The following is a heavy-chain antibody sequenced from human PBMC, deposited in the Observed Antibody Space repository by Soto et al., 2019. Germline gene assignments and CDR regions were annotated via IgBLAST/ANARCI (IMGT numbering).Heavy chain of an antibody. CDR1: GFTFSSYV. J-gene: IGHJ3*02. V-gene: IGHV3-23*01. Sequence: EPQLLESGGGLGQPGGSLRLSCAACGFTFSSYVMSWVRQAPGKGLEWVADISGSGVSTYYADSVRGRSTISRDNSKKTVDLQMNSLRAEDTAVYYCAKFYCISTMCQAPAAKSTGGFEIWGQGTLVTVSS. CDR2: ISGSGVST. D-gene: IGHD2-2*01. CDR3: AKFYCISTMCQAPAAKSTGGFEI.